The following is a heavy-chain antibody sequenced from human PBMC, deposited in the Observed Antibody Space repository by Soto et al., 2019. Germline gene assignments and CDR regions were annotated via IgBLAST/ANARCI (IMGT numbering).Heavy chain of an antibody. V-gene: IGHV3-48*03. D-gene: IGHD3-3*01. CDR2: ISSSGSTI. CDR3: ARDRTAPHYNFWSVYPPRAV. J-gene: IGHJ6*03. CDR1: GFTFSSYE. Sequence: GGSLRLSCAASGFTFSSYEMNWVRQAPGKGLEWVSYISSSGSTIYYADSVKGRFTISRDNAKNSLYLQMNSLRAEDTAVYYCARDRTAPHYNFWSVYPPRAVWGKGTTVPV.